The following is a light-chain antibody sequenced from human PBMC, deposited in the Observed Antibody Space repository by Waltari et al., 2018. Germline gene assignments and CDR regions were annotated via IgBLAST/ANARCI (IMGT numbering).Light chain of an antibody. Sequence: EIVMTQSPATLSVSPGERATLSCRASESIGTNLAWYQQKPGQTPRLLMYTASTRATGTPARFSGRGSGTEFTLTISSLQSEDFAVYYCQQYNWWPDTFGQGTKLEIK. J-gene: IGKJ2*01. CDR2: TAS. CDR1: ESIGTN. V-gene: IGKV3-15*01. CDR3: QQYNWWPDT.